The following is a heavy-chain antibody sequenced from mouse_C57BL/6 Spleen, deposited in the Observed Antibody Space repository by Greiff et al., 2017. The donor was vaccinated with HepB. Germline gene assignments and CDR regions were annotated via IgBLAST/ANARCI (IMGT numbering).Heavy chain of an antibody. CDR2: INPSSGYT. J-gene: IGHJ2*01. D-gene: IGHD1-1*01. CDR3: ARFLITTGRSLDY. V-gene: IGHV1-4*01. Sequence: VQLQQSGAELARPGASVKMSCKASGYTFTSYTMHWVKQRPGQGLEWIGYINPSSGYTKYNQKFKDKATMTADNSSSTAYMLLSILTSEDSAVYYCARFLITTGRSLDYWGQGTTLTVSS. CDR1: GYTFTSYT.